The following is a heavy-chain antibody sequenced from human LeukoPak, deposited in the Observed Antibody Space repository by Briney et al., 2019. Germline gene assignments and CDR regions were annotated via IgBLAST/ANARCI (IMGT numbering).Heavy chain of an antibody. V-gene: IGHV3-30*18. J-gene: IGHJ4*02. CDR1: GFTFSTYH. D-gene: IGHD3-3*01. Sequence: GRSLRLSCGVSGFTFSTYHMHWVRQAPGKGLEWVAVISNDERDKWYTDSVKGRFTISRDNSKNTLYLQINSLRTEDTGVYYCAKDGVNGGLFEYWGQGTLVTVSS. CDR2: ISNDERDK. CDR3: AKDGVNGGLFEY.